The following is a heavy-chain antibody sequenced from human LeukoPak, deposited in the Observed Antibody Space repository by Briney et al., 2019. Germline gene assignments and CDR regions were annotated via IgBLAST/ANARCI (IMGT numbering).Heavy chain of an antibody. Sequence: PSETLSLTCAVYGGSFSGYYWSWIRQPPGKGLEWIGEINHSGSTNYNPSLKSRVTISVDTSKNQFSLKLSSVTAADTAVYYCARARSVWGSYHDYWGQGTLVTVSS. CDR2: INHSGST. J-gene: IGHJ4*02. V-gene: IGHV4-34*01. CDR3: ARARSVWGSYHDY. CDR1: GGSFSGYY. D-gene: IGHD3-16*02.